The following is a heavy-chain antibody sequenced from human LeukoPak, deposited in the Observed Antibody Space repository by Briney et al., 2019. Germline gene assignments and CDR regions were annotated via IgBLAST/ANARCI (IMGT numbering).Heavy chain of an antibody. CDR3: ARRKVAAEIDY. V-gene: IGHV4-39*01. CDR1: GGSITDTTYF. D-gene: IGHD6-25*01. J-gene: IGHJ4*02. Sequence: PSETLSLTCTVSGGSITDTTYFWGWIRQPPGKGLEWIGSIYYRGNTYYTPSLKSRVTLSVDTSKNQFSLKVISVTAADTAVYYRARRKVAAEIDYWGQGTLVTVSS. CDR2: IYYRGNT.